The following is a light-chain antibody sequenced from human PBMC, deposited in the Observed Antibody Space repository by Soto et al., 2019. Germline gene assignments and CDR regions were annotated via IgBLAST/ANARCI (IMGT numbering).Light chain of an antibody. J-gene: IGKJ1*01. Sequence: DIQMTQSPSSLSASVGDRVTITCRASQGISNYLAWYQQKPGKVPKLLIFAASTLQSGVPSRFSGSGSGTDFTLSISSLQPEDVATYYCQKYDSASWTFGQGTKVEIK. CDR2: AAS. CDR3: QKYDSASWT. CDR1: QGISNY. V-gene: IGKV1-27*01.